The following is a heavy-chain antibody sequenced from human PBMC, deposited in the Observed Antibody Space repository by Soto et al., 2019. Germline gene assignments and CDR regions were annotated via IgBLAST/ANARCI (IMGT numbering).Heavy chain of an antibody. J-gene: IGHJ4*02. Sequence: SLTGNLTGGAISSGDYHWSWCRQYPGKGLEWIGHTFHSGSTNYNPSLQSRLTISVDTSKNQFSLHLISVTAADTAVYFCARGGVVTRHFGSWGQGTLVTVSS. V-gene: IGHV4-31*03. D-gene: IGHD3-3*01. CDR3: ARGGVVTRHFGS. CDR2: TFHSGST. CDR1: GGAISSGDYH.